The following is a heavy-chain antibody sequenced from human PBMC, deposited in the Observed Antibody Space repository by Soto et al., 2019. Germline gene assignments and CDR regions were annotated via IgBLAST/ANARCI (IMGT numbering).Heavy chain of an antibody. D-gene: IGHD4-17*01. Sequence: SETLSLTCTVSGGSIGSSDYYWGWIRQPPEKGLEWIGNINYLGTTYYNPSLRSRVTISADMSKNQFSLKLNSVTAADTSVYYCARGTTVTTTFDYWGQGTLVTVSS. CDR1: GGSIGSSDYY. CDR2: INYLGTT. J-gene: IGHJ4*02. CDR3: ARGTTVTTTFDY. V-gene: IGHV4-39*01.